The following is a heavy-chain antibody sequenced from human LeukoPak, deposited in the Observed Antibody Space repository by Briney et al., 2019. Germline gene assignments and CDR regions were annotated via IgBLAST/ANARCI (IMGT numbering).Heavy chain of an antibody. CDR3: AREPGGYGGYDHTYYYYYYMDV. V-gene: IGHV3-74*01. CDR1: GFTFSSFG. D-gene: IGHD5-12*01. CDR2: INSDGSYT. J-gene: IGHJ6*03. Sequence: GGTLRLSCAASGFTFSSFGMSWVRQAPGKGLVWVSRINSDGSYTSYADSVKGRFTISRDSAKNTLYLQMNSLRAEDTAVFYCAREPGGYGGYDHTYYYYYYMDVWGKGTTVTISS.